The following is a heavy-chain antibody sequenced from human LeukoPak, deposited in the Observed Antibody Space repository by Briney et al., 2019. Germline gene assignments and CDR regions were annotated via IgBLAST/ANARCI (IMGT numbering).Heavy chain of an antibody. CDR3: ASATLRCSGGSCYEMDV. V-gene: IGHV1-69*06. CDR1: GGTFSSYT. J-gene: IGHJ6*04. Sequence: AASVKVSCKASGGTFSSYTISWVRQAPGQGLEWMGGIIPLFGTPDYAQKFQGRVTITADKSTSTAYMELSSLRSEDTAVYYCASATLRCSGGSCYEMDVWGKGTTVTVSS. D-gene: IGHD2-15*01. CDR2: IIPLFGTP.